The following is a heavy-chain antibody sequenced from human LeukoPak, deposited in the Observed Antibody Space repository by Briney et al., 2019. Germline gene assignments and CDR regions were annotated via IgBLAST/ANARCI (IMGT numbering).Heavy chain of an antibody. D-gene: IGHD1-7*01. CDR2: ISGSGGST. CDR1: GFTFSSYA. J-gene: IGHJ4*02. V-gene: IGHV3-23*01. Sequence: GGSLRLSCAASGFTFSSYAMSWVRQAPGKGLEWVSAISGSGGSTYYADSVKGRFTISRDNAKNSLYLQMNSLRAEDTAVYYCARDLTGTTGYWGQGTLVTVSS. CDR3: ARDLTGTTGY.